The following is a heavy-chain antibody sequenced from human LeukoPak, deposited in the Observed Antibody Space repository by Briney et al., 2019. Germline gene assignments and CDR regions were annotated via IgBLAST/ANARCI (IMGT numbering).Heavy chain of an antibody. CDR2: INHSGST. D-gene: IGHD4-23*01. CDR3: ARGGRGNLNYYYYYYMDV. J-gene: IGHJ6*03. CDR1: GGSISSTSYY. Sequence: SETLSLTCTVSGGSISSTSYYWGWIRQPPGKGLEWIGEINHSGSTNYNPSLKSRVTISVDTSKNQFSLKLSSVTAADTAVYYCARGGRGNLNYYYYYYMDVWGKGTTVTVSS. V-gene: IGHV4-39*07.